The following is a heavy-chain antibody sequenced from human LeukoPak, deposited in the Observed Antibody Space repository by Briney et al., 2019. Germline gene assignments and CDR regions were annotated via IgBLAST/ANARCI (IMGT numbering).Heavy chain of an antibody. V-gene: IGHV3-11*01. J-gene: IGHJ3*02. D-gene: IGHD3-22*01. CDR3: ARAPLTKRGYYDSSGYAFDI. CDR2: ISSSGSTI. CDR1: GFTFSDYY. Sequence: GGSLRLSCAASGFTFSDYYMSWIRQAPGKGLEWVSYISSSGSTIYYADSVKGRFTISRDNAKNSLYLQMNSLRAEDTAVYYCARAPLTKRGYYDSSGYAFDIWGQGTMVTVSS.